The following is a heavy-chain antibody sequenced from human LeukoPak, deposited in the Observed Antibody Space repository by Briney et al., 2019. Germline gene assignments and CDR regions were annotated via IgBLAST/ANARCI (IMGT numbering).Heavy chain of an antibody. CDR3: ARDLRPANL. Sequence: GASVKVSCKASGYTFTEHFIHWVRQAPGQGLQYMGWIHPASANTVYAQMFHGRVTLTRDTPATTTYMELSGLRSDDTAVYYCARDLRPANLWGQGTLVTASS. D-gene: IGHD1-7*01. CDR2: IHPASANT. J-gene: IGHJ4*02. V-gene: IGHV1-2*02. CDR1: GYTFTEHF.